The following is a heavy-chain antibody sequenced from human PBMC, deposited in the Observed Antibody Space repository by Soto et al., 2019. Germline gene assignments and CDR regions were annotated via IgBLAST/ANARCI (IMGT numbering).Heavy chain of an antibody. CDR1: CCSISSYY. CDR3: ARVLFGRVAWFDP. Sequence: SETLSLTCTVSCCSISSYYWSWIRQPPGKGLEWIAYIYYSGSTNYNPSLKSRVTISVDTSKKQFSLKLSSVTAADTAVYYCARVLFGRVAWFDPWGQGTLVTVS. D-gene: IGHD1-26*01. V-gene: IGHV4-59*01. J-gene: IGHJ5*02. CDR2: IYYSGST.